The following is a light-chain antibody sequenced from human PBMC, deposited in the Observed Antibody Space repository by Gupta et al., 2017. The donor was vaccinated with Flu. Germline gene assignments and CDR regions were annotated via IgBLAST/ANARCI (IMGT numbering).Light chain of an antibody. Sequence: SSVLTQPPSVSVFPGQTATIPCSGNKLGDKYASWYQQKAGQPPILILYHDAKRPSGIPERFSGSNSGKTDTLTVSGTQVVEGADYYCRGWESGVVVFGGGTKLTVL. CDR1: KLGDKY. V-gene: IGLV3-1*01. CDR3: RGWESGVVV. CDR2: HDA. J-gene: IGLJ2*01.